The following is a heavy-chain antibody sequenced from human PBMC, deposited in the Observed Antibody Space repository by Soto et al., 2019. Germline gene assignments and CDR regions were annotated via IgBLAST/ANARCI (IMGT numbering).Heavy chain of an antibody. CDR2: ISYDGSNK. D-gene: IGHD3-22*01. V-gene: IGHV3-30*18. CDR1: GFTFSSYG. CDR3: AKPNRPYYYDSSGSFDY. J-gene: IGHJ4*02. Sequence: PGGSLRLSCAASGFTFSSYGMHWVRQAPGKGLEWVAVISYDGSNKYYADSVKGRFTISRDNSKNTLYLQMNSLRAEDTAVYYCAKPNRPYYYDSSGSFDYWGRGTLVTVSS.